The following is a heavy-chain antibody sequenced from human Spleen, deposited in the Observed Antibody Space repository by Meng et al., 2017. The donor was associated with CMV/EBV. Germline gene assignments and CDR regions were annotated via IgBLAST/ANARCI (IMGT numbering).Heavy chain of an antibody. CDR2: IYTSGST. V-gene: IGHV4-61*02. CDR3: ASATTIFGEFDY. J-gene: IGHJ4*02. Sequence: HLQHSAPELVMHHQTLSLPSTVYGSSITSGSHYWSWIRQPAGKGLEWIGRIYTSGSTHYNPSLKSRVTISVDTSKNQFSLKLSSVTAADTAVYYCASATTIFGEFDYWGQGTLVTVSS. CDR1: GSSITSGSHY. D-gene: IGHD3-3*01.